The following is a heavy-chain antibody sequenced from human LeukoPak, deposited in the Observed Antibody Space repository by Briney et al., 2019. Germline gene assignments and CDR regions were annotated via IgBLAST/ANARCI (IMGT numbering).Heavy chain of an antibody. Sequence: GGSLRLSXAASGFTFSSYSMNWVRQAPGKGLEWVSSISSSSSYIHYADSVKGRFTISRDNAKNSLYLQMNSLRAEDTAVYYCARDPRGYCSSTSCYPDAFDIWGQGTMVTVSS. V-gene: IGHV3-21*01. J-gene: IGHJ3*02. CDR2: ISSSSSYI. CDR1: GFTFSSYS. D-gene: IGHD2-2*01. CDR3: ARDPRGYCSSTSCYPDAFDI.